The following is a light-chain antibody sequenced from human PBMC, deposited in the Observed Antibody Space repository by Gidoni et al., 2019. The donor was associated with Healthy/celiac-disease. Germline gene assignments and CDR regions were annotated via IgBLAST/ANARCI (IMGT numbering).Light chain of an antibody. CDR3: CSYAGSSTFYV. V-gene: IGLV2-23*03. CDR2: EGS. Sequence: QSALTQPASVYGAPGQSLTISCTGTSSDVGSYNLVSWYQQHPGKAPKLMIYEGSKRPSGVSNRFSGSKSGNTASLTTSGLQAEDEADYYCCSYAGSSTFYVFGTGTKVTVL. CDR1: SSDVGSYNL. J-gene: IGLJ1*01.